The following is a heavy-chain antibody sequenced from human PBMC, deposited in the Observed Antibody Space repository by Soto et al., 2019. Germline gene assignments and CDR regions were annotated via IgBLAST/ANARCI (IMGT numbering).Heavy chain of an antibody. CDR2: IFSGGST. V-gene: IGHV3-66*01. J-gene: IGHJ4*02. Sequence: GGSLGLSCAASGFSVSNNYMTWVRQTPGKGLEWVSGIFSGGSTYYADSVKGRFTISRDNSKNTLYLQMNSLRAEDTALYYCARDDPYGYCSGGSCYLDYWGQGTLVTVSS. D-gene: IGHD2-15*01. CDR1: GFSVSNNY. CDR3: ARDDPYGYCSGGSCYLDY.